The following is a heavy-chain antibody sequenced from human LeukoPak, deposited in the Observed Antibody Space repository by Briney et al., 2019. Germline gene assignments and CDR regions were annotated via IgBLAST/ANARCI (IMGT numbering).Heavy chain of an antibody. CDR3: AKDAAAVTGRRAGFDY. CDR2: ISDGGTNT. V-gene: IGHV3-23*01. J-gene: IGHJ4*02. Sequence: PGGSLRLSCAASRFIFSTYSMSWVRQAPGKGPEWVPSISDGGTNTYYADSVKGRFTISRDNSKNTLSLQMNNLRDEDTAVYYCAKDAAAVTGRRAGFDYWGQGTLVTVSS. CDR1: RFIFSTYS. D-gene: IGHD6-19*01.